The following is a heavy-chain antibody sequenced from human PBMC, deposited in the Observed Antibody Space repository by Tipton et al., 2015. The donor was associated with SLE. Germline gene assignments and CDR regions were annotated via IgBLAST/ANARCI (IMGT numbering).Heavy chain of an antibody. CDR3: ARGEDRDHGDYVEHSLDY. V-gene: IGHV4-59*01. CDR2: ISNSGST. J-gene: IGHJ4*02. Sequence: LRLSCTVSGAPISRFYWNWIRQSPGKGLEWIGYISNSGSTKYNPSLKSRVTISVDTPKNQFSLNLHSVTAADTAVYYCARGEDRDHGDYVEHSLDYWGQGTLVTVSS. D-gene: IGHD4-17*01. CDR1: GAPISRFY.